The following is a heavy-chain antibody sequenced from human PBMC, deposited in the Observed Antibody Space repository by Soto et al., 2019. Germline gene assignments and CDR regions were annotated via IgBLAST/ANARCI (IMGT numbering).Heavy chain of an antibody. D-gene: IGHD2-15*01. CDR1: GFTVSSNY. CDR3: ARGRGVVVAATHNFYFDY. CDR2: IYSGGST. V-gene: IGHV3-53*04. J-gene: IGHJ4*02. Sequence: GALRLSCAASGFTVSSNYMSWVRQAPGKGLEWVSVIYSGGSTYYADSVKGRFTISRHNSKNTLYLQMNSLRAEDTAVYYCARGRGVVVAATHNFYFDYWCQGTLVTVSS.